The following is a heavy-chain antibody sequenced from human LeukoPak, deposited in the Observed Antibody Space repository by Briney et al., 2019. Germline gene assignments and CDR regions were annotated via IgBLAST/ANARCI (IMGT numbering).Heavy chain of an antibody. CDR1: GFTFSSYG. Sequence: GGSLRLSCAASGFTFSSYGMSWVRQAPGKGLEWVSAISGSGGSTYYADSVKGRFTISRDNSNNMLYLQMNSLRAEDTAVYYCAKAGDNSGNYGAFDIWGQGTMVTVSS. V-gene: IGHV3-23*01. CDR2: ISGSGGST. D-gene: IGHD3-22*01. J-gene: IGHJ3*02. CDR3: AKAGDNSGNYGAFDI.